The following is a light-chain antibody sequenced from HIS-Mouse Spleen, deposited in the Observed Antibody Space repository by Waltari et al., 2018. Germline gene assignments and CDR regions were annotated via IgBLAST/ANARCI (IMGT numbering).Light chain of an antibody. CDR1: RSDVGGYNY. V-gene: IGLV2-14*03. CDR3: SSYTSSSTYV. Sequence: QSALTQPASVAGPPGQSITISCTGTRSDVGGYNYVSGYQQHPGKAPKLMIFVVSNRPSGFSNRFSGSKSGNTASLTISGLQAEDEADYYCSSYTSSSTYVFGTGTKVTVL. CDR2: VVS. J-gene: IGLJ1*01.